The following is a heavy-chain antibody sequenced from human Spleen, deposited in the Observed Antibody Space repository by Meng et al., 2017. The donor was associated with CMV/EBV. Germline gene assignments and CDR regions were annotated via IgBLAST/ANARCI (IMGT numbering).Heavy chain of an antibody. Sequence: SETLSLTCTVSRGSISSHYCHWVRQPPGKRLEWIGYIYYNGSTNYNPSLKSRVTISVDTSKNQFSLKLSSVTAADTAVYYCARGIGGSYYDGYGMDVWGQGTTVTVSS. J-gene: IGHJ6*02. V-gene: IGHV4-59*11. CDR2: IYYNGST. CDR3: ARGIGGSYYDGYGMDV. D-gene: IGHD1-26*01. CDR1: RGSISSHY.